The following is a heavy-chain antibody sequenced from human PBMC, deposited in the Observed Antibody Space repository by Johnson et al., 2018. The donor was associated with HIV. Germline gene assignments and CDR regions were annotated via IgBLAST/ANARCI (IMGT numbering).Heavy chain of an antibody. V-gene: IGHV3-7*01. Sequence: VQLVESGGGVVQPGRSLRLSCAASGFSFSNYAMDWVRQVPGKGLEWVANIKQDGSEKSYVDSVKGRFTISRDNAKNSLYLQMNSLRTEDTALYYCARDFRSVGANDAFDIWGQGTMVTVSS. CDR1: GFSFSNYA. J-gene: IGHJ3*02. CDR3: ARDFRSVGANDAFDI. D-gene: IGHD1-26*01. CDR2: IKQDGSEK.